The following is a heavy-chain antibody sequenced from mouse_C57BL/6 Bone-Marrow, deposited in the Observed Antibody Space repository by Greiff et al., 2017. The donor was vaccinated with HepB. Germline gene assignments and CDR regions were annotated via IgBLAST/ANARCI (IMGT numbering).Heavy chain of an antibody. CDR3: AAYGNYVY. Sequence: QVQLQQPGAELVMPGASVKLSCKASGYTFTSYWMHWVKQRPGQGLEWIGEIDPSDSYTNYNQKFKGKSTLTVDKSSSTAYMQLSSLTSEDSAVYYCAAYGNYVYWGQGTTLTVSS. CDR2: IDPSDSYT. J-gene: IGHJ2*01. D-gene: IGHD2-1*01. CDR1: GYTFTSYW. V-gene: IGHV1-69*01.